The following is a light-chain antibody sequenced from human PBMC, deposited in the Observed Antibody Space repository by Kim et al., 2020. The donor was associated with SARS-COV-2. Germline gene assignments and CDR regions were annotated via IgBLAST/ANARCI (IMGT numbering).Light chain of an antibody. Sequence: SSELTQDPAVSVASGQTVRITCQGDSLRRYYATWYQQKPGQAPILVIYGKNNRPSGIPDRFSGSSSGNTASLTITGTQAGEEADYYCNSRDSNDNVVFGGGTQLTVL. V-gene: IGLV3-19*01. CDR2: GKN. J-gene: IGLJ2*01. CDR1: SLRRYY. CDR3: NSRDSNDNVV.